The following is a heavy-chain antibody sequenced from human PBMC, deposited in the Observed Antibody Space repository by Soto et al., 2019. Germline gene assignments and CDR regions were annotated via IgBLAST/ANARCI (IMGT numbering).Heavy chain of an antibody. J-gene: IGHJ4*02. V-gene: IGHV3-74*01. CDR2: IKGDGSRT. CDR1: GFTFSDYW. D-gene: IGHD3-10*01. Sequence: EVQLVESGGGLIQPGGSLRVSCAASGFTFSDYWMHWVRQAPGKGLLWVSRIKGDGSRTDFVESVKGRCTISRDNVENTVYLQMSSLRAEVAAVYYCARGGYHAYYMDYWGQGTLVTVSS. CDR3: ARGGYHAYYMDY.